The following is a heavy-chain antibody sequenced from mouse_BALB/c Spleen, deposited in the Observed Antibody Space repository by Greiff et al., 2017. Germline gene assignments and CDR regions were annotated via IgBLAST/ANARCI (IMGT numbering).Heavy chain of an antibody. D-gene: IGHD4-1*02. J-gene: IGHJ3*01. CDR1: GYSITSDYA. CDR2: ISYSGST. CDR3: ARSNWDVGAY. V-gene: IGHV3-2*02. Sequence: EVKLVESGPGLVKPSQSLSLTCTVTGYSITSDYAWNWIRQFPGNKLEWMGYISYSGSTSYNPSLKSRISITRDTSKNQFFLQLNSVTTEDTATYYCARSNWDVGAYWGQGTLVTVSA.